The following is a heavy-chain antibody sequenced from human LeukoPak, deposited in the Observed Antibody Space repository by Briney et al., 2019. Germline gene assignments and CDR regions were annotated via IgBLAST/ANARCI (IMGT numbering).Heavy chain of an antibody. CDR2: IYHSGST. V-gene: IGHV4-4*02. D-gene: IGHD3-10*01. J-gene: IGHJ4*02. Sequence: SGTLSLTCAVSGGSISSSNWWSWVRQPPGKGLEWIGEIYHSGSTNYNPSLKSRVTISVDKSKNQFSLKLSSVTAADTAVYYCARYGSGSYYKPPFDYWGQGTLVTVSS. CDR1: GGSISSSNW. CDR3: ARYGSGSYYKPPFDY.